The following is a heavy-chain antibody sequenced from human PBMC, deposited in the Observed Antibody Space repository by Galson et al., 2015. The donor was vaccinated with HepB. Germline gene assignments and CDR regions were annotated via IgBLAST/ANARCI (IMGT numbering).Heavy chain of an antibody. D-gene: IGHD5-18*01. Sequence: SLRLSCAASGFTFDDYALHWVRQAPGRGLEWVSGISRSSTSIGYADSVKGRFTISRDNAKKSLYLQMNSLRAEDTAVYYRAKDFVGYSYGDVGYYYYGMDVWGQGTTVTVSS. CDR2: ISRSSTSI. CDR1: GFTFDDYA. J-gene: IGHJ6*02. V-gene: IGHV3-9*01. CDR3: AKDFVGYSYGDVGYYYYGMDV.